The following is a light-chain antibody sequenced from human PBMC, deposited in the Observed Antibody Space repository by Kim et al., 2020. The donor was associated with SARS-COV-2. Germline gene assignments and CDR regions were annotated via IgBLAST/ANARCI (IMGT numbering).Light chain of an antibody. CDR3: QQSYRTPYT. CDR2: GGS. V-gene: IGKV1-39*01. Sequence: SASVGDRVTITCRATQIISIYVNWYQQKSGKAPRLLIYGGSTLQSGVPPRFSGSGSETVFTLTINSLQPEDFATYYCQQSYRTPYTFGQGTKLEI. J-gene: IGKJ2*01. CDR1: QIISIY.